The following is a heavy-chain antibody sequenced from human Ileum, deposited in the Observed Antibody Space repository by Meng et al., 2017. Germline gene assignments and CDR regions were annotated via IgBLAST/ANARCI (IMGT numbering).Heavy chain of an antibody. CDR1: GGSFSGYY. D-gene: IGHD3-22*01. CDR2: INHSGST. V-gene: IGHV4-34*01. CDR3: SRTSYYDNSGYYPG. J-gene: IGHJ4*02. Sequence: QVQLQQWGPGRFQPSEPLSLTCAVDGGSFSGYYWSWIRQPPGKGLEWIGEINHSGSTNYNPSLKSRVTISVDTSKNQFSLKLSSVTAADTAVYYCSRTSYYDNSGYYPGWGQGTLVTVSS.